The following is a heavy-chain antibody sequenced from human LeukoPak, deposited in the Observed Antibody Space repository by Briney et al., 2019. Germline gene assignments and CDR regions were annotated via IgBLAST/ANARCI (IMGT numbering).Heavy chain of an antibody. CDR3: AKGRTEGGTLALDY. J-gene: IGHJ4*02. CDR2: ISSSMSSI. CDR1: GFTFSSYT. V-gene: IGHV3-48*01. Sequence: GGSLRLSCAASGFTFSSYTMNWVRPVPGKGLEWLSYISSSMSSIYYVDSVKGRFTNPRDNAKNSLYLQKHSLRAEDTAVYYCAKGRTEGGTLALDYWRQGTLDTVSS. D-gene: IGHD6-19*01.